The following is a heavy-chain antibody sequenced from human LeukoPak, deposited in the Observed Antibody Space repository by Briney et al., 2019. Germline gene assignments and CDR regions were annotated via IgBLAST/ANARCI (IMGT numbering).Heavy chain of an antibody. V-gene: IGHV4-61*10. CDR3: ATLSSDYGGNSLLDY. J-gene: IGHJ4*02. CDR2: IYYSGST. Sequence: SQTLSLTCTVSGGSISGGSYYWSWIRQPAGKGLEWIGYIYYSGSTNYNPSLKSRVTISVDTSKNQFSLKLSSVTAADTAVYYCATLSSDYGGNSLLDYWGQGTLVTVSS. CDR1: GGSISGGSYY. D-gene: IGHD4-23*01.